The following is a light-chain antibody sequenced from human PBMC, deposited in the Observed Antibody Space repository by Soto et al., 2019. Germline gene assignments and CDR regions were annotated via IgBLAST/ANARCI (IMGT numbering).Light chain of an antibody. V-gene: IGLV2-11*01. CDR2: DVN. Sequence: QSALTQPRSVSGSPGQSVTISCTGTSSDGGGYNYVSWYQQHPGKAPKLMMYDVNKWTSGVPDRFSGSKSGNTASLTISGLQAEDEADYCCCSYGGSHVVFGGGTKLTVL. CDR1: SSDGGGYNY. J-gene: IGLJ2*01. CDR3: CSYGGSHVV.